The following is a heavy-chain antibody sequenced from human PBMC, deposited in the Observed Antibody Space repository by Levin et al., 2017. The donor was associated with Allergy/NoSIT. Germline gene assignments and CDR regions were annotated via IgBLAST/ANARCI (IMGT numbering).Heavy chain of an antibody. V-gene: IGHV1-69*01. CDR1: GGTFSSYA. CDR3: ARRLSGGSCYAGCDDAFDI. Sequence: PGGSLRLSCKASGGTFSSYAISWVRQAPGQGLEWMGGIIPIFGTANYAQKFQGRVTITADESTSTAYMELSSLRSEDTAVYYCARRLSGGSCYAGCDDAFDIWGQGTMVTVSS. J-gene: IGHJ3*02. D-gene: IGHD2-15*01. CDR2: IIPIFGTA.